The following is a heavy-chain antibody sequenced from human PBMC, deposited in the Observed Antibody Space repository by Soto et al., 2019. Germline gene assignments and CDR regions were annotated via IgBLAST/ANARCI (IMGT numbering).Heavy chain of an antibody. Sequence: GESLKISCKGSGYSFTSYWIGWVRQMPGKGLEWMGIIYPGDSDTRYSPSFQGQVTISADKSISTAYLQWSSLKASDTAMYYCARILRGYSGYGRAYYYGMDVWGQGTTVTVSS. CDR1: GYSFTSYW. CDR2: IYPGDSDT. V-gene: IGHV5-51*01. D-gene: IGHD5-12*01. J-gene: IGHJ6*02. CDR3: ARILRGYSGYGRAYYYGMDV.